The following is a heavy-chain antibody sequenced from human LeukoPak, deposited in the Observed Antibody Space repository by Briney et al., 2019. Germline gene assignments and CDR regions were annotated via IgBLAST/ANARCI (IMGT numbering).Heavy chain of an antibody. Sequence: SETLSLTCTVSGGSISSYYWSWIRQPPGKGLEWIGYIYYSGTTNYNPSLKSRVTISVDASKNQFSLKLSSVTAADTAVYYCARGVYIAAAQYGYWGQGTLVTVSS. V-gene: IGHV4-59*01. D-gene: IGHD6-13*01. J-gene: IGHJ4*02. CDR3: ARGVYIAAAQYGY. CDR2: IYYSGTT. CDR1: GGSISSYY.